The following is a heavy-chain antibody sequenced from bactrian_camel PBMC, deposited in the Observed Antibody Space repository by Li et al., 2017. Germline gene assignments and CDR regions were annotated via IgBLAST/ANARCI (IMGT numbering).Heavy chain of an antibody. CDR1: GYVFSRCG. V-gene: IGHV3S53*01. J-gene: IGHJ4*01. CDR2: LQPSGTT. CDR3: AADRMACLRPSVQVAAYNF. Sequence: VQLVESGGGTVQVGGSLKLSCSAPGYVFSRCGMGWYRQSPGKQRVWVSSLQPSGTTTYADSVKGRFTISPGNATNTVSLQMNSLKPEDTAMYYCAADRMACLRPSVQVAAYNFWGQGTQVTVS.